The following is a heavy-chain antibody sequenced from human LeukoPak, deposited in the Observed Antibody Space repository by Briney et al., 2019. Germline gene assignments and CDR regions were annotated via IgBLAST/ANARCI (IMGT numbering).Heavy chain of an antibody. CDR2: ISYDGSNK. Sequence: GGSLRLSCAASGFTFSSYAMHWVRQAPGKGLEWVAVISYDGSNKYYADSVKGRFTISRDNSKNTLYLQMNSLRAEDTAVYYCARDHDTMVRGVNYYGMDVRGQGTTVTVSS. D-gene: IGHD3-10*01. CDR3: ARDHDTMVRGVNYYGMDV. V-gene: IGHV3-30-3*01. CDR1: GFTFSSYA. J-gene: IGHJ6*02.